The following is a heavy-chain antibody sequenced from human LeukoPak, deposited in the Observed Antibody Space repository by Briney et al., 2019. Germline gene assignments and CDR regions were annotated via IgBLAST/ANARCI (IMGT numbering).Heavy chain of an antibody. CDR2: ISAYNGNT. CDR1: GYTFTSYD. CDR3: ALYSSGWYGDY. V-gene: IGHV1-18*01. D-gene: IGHD6-19*01. Sequence: ASVKVSCKASGYTFTSYDINWVRQATGQGLEWMGWISAYNGNTNYAQKLQGRVTMTTDTSTSTAYMELRSLRSDDTAVYYCALYSSGWYGDYWGQGTLVTVSS. J-gene: IGHJ4*02.